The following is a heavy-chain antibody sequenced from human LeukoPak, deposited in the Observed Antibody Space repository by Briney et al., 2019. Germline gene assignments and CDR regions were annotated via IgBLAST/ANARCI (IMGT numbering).Heavy chain of an antibody. CDR3: AKSPYRFDVFDM. Sequence: SGGSLRLSCTTSGFTFSSYAMTWVRQAPGKGLEWVSVISSSGRGASSRTTYYADSVRGRFTITRDNSNNTLYLQMDSLRAEDTAVYYCAKSPYRFDVFDMWGQGTMVTVSS. J-gene: IGHJ3*02. CDR1: GFTFSSYA. CDR2: ISSSGRGASSRTT. V-gene: IGHV3-23*01. D-gene: IGHD2-21*01.